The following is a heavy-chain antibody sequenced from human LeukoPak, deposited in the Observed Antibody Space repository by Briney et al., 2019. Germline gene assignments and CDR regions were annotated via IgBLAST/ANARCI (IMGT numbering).Heavy chain of an antibody. CDR2: INPNSGGT. J-gene: IGHJ4*02. D-gene: IGHD5-24*01. CDR1: GYTFTGYY. CDR3: ARVTSRDGYNSPFDH. Sequence: ASVKVSCKASGYTFTGYYMHWVRRAPGQGLEWMGWINPNSGGTNYAQKFQGRVTMTRDTSISTSFMELSRLRSDDTAVYYCARVTSRDGYNSPFDHWGQGTLVTVSS. V-gene: IGHV1-2*02.